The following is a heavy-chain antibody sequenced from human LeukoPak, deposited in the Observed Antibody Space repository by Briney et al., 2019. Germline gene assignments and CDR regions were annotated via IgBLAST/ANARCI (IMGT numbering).Heavy chain of an antibody. CDR3: ARDSIKGNYYQLYAFDL. V-gene: IGHV4-59*02. Sequence: PSETLSLTCTVSGGSVSSHYWSWIRQPPGKGLEWIGDIYYTGSTNHNPSLKSRVTISVDTSENQFSLRLSSVTAADTAVYYCARDSIKGNYYQLYAFDLWGQGTMVTVSS. J-gene: IGHJ3*01. CDR2: IYYTGST. CDR1: GGSVSSHY. D-gene: IGHD1-26*01.